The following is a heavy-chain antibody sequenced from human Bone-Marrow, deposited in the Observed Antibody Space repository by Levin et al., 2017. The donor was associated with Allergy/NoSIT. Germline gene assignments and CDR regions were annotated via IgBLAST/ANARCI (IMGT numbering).Heavy chain of an antibody. CDR2: ISYDGSIE. CDR1: GFAFDKYT. Sequence: GGSLRLSCVASGFAFDKYTLHWVRQAPGKGLEWVAFISYDGSIEFYAGSVEGRFTISRDNSKNTLYLQMNSLRREDTAVYYCARDPTDSYFAMDVWGQGTTVAVSS. CDR3: ARDPTDSYFAMDV. J-gene: IGHJ6*02. V-gene: IGHV3-30*04.